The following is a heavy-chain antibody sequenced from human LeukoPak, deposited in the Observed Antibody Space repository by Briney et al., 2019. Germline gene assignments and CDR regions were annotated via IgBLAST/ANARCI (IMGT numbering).Heavy chain of an antibody. CDR2: IIPILGIA. CDR3: AREQRGYSGYANLAFDY. V-gene: IGHV1-69*04. J-gene: IGHJ4*02. D-gene: IGHD5-12*01. CDR1: VGTFSSYA. Sequence: ASVKVSCKPSVGTFSSYAISWVRQAPGQGLEGMGRIIPILGIANYAQKFQGRVTITADKSTSTAYMELSSLRSEDTAVYYCAREQRGYSGYANLAFDYWGQGTLVTVSS.